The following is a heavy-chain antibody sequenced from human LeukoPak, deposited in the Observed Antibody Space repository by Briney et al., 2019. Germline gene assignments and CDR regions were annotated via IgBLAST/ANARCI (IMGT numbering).Heavy chain of an antibody. Sequence: SVKVSCKASGGTFSSYAISWVRQAPGQGLEWMGGIIPIFGTANYAQKFQGRVTITADKSTSTAYMELSSLRSEDTAVHYCATAKVARYDLDSPLGYWGQGTLVTVSS. CDR2: IIPIFGTA. V-gene: IGHV1-69*06. CDR1: GGTFSSYA. J-gene: IGHJ4*02. D-gene: IGHD5-12*01. CDR3: ATAKVARYDLDSPLGY.